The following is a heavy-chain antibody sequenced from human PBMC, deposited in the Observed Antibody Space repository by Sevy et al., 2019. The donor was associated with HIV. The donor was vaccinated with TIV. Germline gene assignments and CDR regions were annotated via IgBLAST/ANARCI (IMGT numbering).Heavy chain of an antibody. CDR2: IKSKTDGGTT. V-gene: IGHV3-15*01. CDR1: GFTFSNAW. CDR3: TTSGLAVAGPDFDY. J-gene: IGHJ4*02. Sequence: GESLKISCAASGFTFSNAWMSWVRQAPGKGLEWVGRIKSKTDGGTTDYAAPVKGRFTISRDDSKNTLYLQMNSLKTEDTAVYYCTTSGLAVAGPDFDYWGQGTLVTVSS. D-gene: IGHD6-19*01.